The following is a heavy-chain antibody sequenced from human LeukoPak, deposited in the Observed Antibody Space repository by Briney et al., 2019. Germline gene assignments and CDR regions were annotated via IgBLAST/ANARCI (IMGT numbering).Heavy chain of an antibody. V-gene: IGHV1-69*04. D-gene: IGHD3-10*01. CDR1: GGTFSSYA. J-gene: IGHJ4*02. CDR2: IIPILGIA. Sequence: SVKVSCKASGGTFSSYAISWVRQAPGQGLEWMGRIIPILGIANYAQKFQGRVTITADKSTSTAYMELRSLRSDDTAVYYCARDLSPMVRGVISDYWGQGTLVTVSS. CDR3: ARDLSPMVRGVISDY.